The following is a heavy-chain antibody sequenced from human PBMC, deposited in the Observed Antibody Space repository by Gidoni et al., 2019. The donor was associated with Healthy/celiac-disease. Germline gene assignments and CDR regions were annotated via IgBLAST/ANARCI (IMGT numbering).Heavy chain of an antibody. V-gene: IGHV1-69*06. CDR3: ARVSPEVDDYTYYYYGMDV. J-gene: IGHJ6*02. CDR1: GGTFSRYA. CDR2: IIPIYSTA. Sequence: QVQLVQSGAEVKKPGSSVKVSCTASGGTFSRYAISWVRQAPGQGLECMGGIIPIYSTANYAQKFQGRVTITADKSTSTAYMGLSSLRSEDTAVDYCARVSPEVDDYTYYYYGMDVWGQGTTVTVSS. D-gene: IGHD4-4*01.